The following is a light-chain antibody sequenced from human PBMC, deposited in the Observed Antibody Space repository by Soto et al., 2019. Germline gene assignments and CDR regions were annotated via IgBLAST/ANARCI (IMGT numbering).Light chain of an antibody. CDR1: QSISTW. CDR3: QQYDSSRT. CDR2: DVS. J-gene: IGKJ1*01. Sequence: DIQMTQSPSTLSAPVGDRVTITCRASQSISTWLAWYQQKPGRAPRLLIYDVSNLESGVPSRFSGTGSGTEFTLTITSLQPEDFAIYYCQQYDSSRTFGQGTKV. V-gene: IGKV1-5*01.